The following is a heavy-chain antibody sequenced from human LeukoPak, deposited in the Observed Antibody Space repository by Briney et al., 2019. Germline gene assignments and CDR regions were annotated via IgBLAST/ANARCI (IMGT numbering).Heavy chain of an antibody. CDR3: ARVSDCFPSICFSRWFDP. D-gene: IGHD2-21*01. CDR1: GFTFSSYA. CDR2: VSYGGRP. V-gene: IGHV4-39*07. Sequence: GSLRLSCAASGFTFSSYAMSWVRQAPGKGLEWVGSVSYGGRPDYNPSLTSRVTMSFDASKNHFSLKLTSVTAADTAIYYCARVSDCFPSICFSRWFDPWGQGTLVTISP. J-gene: IGHJ5*02.